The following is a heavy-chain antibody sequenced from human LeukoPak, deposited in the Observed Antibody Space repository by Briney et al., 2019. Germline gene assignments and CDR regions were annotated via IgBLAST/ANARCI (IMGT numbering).Heavy chain of an antibody. D-gene: IGHD5-24*01. CDR2: INEDGSAK. CDR3: ARDTGYNTFDY. V-gene: IGHV3-7*05. J-gene: IGHJ4*02. CDR1: GFTLSNYW. Sequence: GGSLRLSCAASGFTLSNYWMSWVRQAPGKGLEWVANINEDGSAKYYVDSVKGRFTISRDNAKNSQYLQMNSLRAEDTAVYYCARDTGYNTFDYWGQGTLVTASS.